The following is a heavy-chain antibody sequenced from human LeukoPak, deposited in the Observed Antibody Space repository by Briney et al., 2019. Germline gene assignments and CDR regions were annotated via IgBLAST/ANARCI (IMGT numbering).Heavy chain of an antibody. Sequence: GGSLRLSCAASGFTFSNAWMSWVRQAPGKGLEWVGRIKSKTDGGTTDYAAPVKGRFTISRDDSKNTLYLQMNSLKTEDTAVYYCTTDPATLDFRSGLPFDYWGQGTLVTVSS. CDR3: TTDPATLDFRSGLPFDY. CDR1: GFTFSNAW. D-gene: IGHD3-3*01. J-gene: IGHJ4*02. CDR2: IKSKTDGGTT. V-gene: IGHV3-15*01.